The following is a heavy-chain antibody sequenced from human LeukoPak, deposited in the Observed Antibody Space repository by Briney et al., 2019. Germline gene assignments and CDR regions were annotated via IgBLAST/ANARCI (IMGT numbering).Heavy chain of an antibody. Sequence: SETLSLTCAVYGGSFSGYYWSWIRQPPGKGLEWIGEINHSGSTNYNPSLKSRVTISVDTSKDQFSLKLSSVTAADTAVYYCARNSRSSGPLGWFDPWGQGTLVTVSS. J-gene: IGHJ5*02. CDR3: ARNSRSSGPLGWFDP. CDR1: GGSFSGYY. CDR2: INHSGST. D-gene: IGHD6-19*01. V-gene: IGHV4-34*01.